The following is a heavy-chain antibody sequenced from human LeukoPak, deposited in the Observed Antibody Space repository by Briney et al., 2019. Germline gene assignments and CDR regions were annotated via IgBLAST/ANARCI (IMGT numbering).Heavy chain of an antibody. J-gene: IGHJ4*02. CDR3: ARDTEIIAVGG. V-gene: IGHV3-30*03. Sequence: PGGSLRLSCAASGFTFSSYGMHWVRQAPGKGLEWVAVISYDGSNKYYADSVKGRFTISRDNSKNTLYLQMNSLRAEDTAVYYCARDTEIIAVGGWGQGTLVTVSS. D-gene: IGHD6-19*01. CDR2: ISYDGSNK. CDR1: GFTFSSYG.